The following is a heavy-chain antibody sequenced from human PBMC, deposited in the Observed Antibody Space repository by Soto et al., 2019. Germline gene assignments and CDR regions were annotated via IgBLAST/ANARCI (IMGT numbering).Heavy chain of an antibody. V-gene: IGHV4-59*01. D-gene: IGHD4-17*01. CDR2: IYYSGST. J-gene: IGHJ5*02. CDR3: ARIRGDYATVWFDP. Sequence: QVQLQESGPGLVKPSETLSLTCTVSGGSISSYYWSWIRQPPGKGLEWIGYIYYSGSTNYNPSLKSRVTISVDTSKNQFSLKLSSVTAADTAVYYCARIRGDYATVWFDPWGQGTLVTVSS. CDR1: GGSISSYY.